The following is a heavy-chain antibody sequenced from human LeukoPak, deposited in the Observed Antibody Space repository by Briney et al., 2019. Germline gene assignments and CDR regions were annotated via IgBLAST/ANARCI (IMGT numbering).Heavy chain of an antibody. J-gene: IGHJ3*02. Sequence: PGGSLTLSCAASGFTFTNYWMSWVRQAPGTGLEWVANIKQDGSEKYYVDSVKGRFTISRDNAKNSLYLQMNSLRAEDTAVYYCARHELKYYYDSSGYPGDAFDIWGQGTMVTVSS. CDR2: IKQDGSEK. V-gene: IGHV3-7*01. CDR3: ARHELKYYYDSSGYPGDAFDI. D-gene: IGHD3-22*01. CDR1: GFTFTNYW.